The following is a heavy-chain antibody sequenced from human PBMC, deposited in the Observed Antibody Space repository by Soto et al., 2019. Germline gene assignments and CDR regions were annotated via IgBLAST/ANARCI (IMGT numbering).Heavy chain of an antibody. CDR2: VYYSGST. CDR1: GGSVSSSSYY. D-gene: IGHD4-17*01. V-gene: IGHV4-39*01. J-gene: IGHJ5*02. CDR3: ARQFGYGDYTNWFDP. Sequence: SETLSLTCTVSGGSVSSSSYYWGWVRQPPGKGLEWIGSVYYSGSTYYNPSLKSRVTISVDTSKNQFSLKLSSVTAADTAVYYCARQFGYGDYTNWFDPWGQGTLVTVSS.